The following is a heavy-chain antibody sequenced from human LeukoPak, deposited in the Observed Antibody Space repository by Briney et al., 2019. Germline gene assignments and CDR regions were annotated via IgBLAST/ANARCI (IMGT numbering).Heavy chain of an antibody. J-gene: IGHJ4*02. Sequence: GGSLRLSCAASGFTFSSYAMSWVRQAPGKGLEWVSAISGSGGSTYYADSVKGRFTISRDNSKNTLYLQMNSLRAEDTAVYYCAKVDRSGWYRSKAFDYWGQGTLVTVSS. CDR3: AKVDRSGWYRSKAFDY. CDR2: ISGSGGST. CDR1: GFTFSSYA. D-gene: IGHD6-19*01. V-gene: IGHV3-23*01.